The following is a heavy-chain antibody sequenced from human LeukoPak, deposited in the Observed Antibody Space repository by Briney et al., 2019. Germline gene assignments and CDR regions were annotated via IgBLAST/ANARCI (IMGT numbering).Heavy chain of an antibody. D-gene: IGHD3-22*01. Sequence: KPSETLSLTCTVYGGSISSYYWSWIRQPAGKGLEWIGRIYTSGSTNYNPSLKSRVTMSVDTSKNQFSLKLSSVTAADTAVYYCARGPPDYYDSSPFDYWGQGTLVTVSS. CDR1: GGSISSYY. J-gene: IGHJ4*02. V-gene: IGHV4-4*07. CDR3: ARGPPDYYDSSPFDY. CDR2: IYTSGST.